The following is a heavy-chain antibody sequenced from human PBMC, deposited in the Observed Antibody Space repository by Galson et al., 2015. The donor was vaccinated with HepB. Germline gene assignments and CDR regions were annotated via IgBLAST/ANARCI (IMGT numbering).Heavy chain of an antibody. Sequence: SVKVSCKASGYTFTSYAMHWVRQAPGQRLEWMGWINAYNGNTNYAQKLQGRVTMTTDTSTSTAYMELRSLRSDDTAVYYCARDRPLTGSYRYTRAFDIWGQGTMVTASS. J-gene: IGHJ3*02. V-gene: IGHV1-18*01. D-gene: IGHD3-16*02. CDR1: GYTFTSYA. CDR3: ARDRPLTGSYRYTRAFDI. CDR2: INAYNGNT.